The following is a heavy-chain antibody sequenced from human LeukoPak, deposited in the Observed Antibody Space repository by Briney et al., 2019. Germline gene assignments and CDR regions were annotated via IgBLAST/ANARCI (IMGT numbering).Heavy chain of an antibody. CDR1: GFTFSSYA. V-gene: IGHV3-30*04. J-gene: IGHJ4*02. CDR2: ISYDGSNK. CDR3: ATLPYYYDSSGSYYFDY. Sequence: PGRSLRLSCAASGFTFSSYAMHWVRQAPGKGLEWVALISYDGSNKYYADSVKGRFTISRDNSKNTLYLQMNSLRVEDTAVYYCATLPYYYDSSGSYYFDYWGQGTLVTVSS. D-gene: IGHD3-22*01.